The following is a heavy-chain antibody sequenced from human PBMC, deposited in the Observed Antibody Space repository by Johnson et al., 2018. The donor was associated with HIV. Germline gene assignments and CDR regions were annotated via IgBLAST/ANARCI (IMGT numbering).Heavy chain of an antibody. V-gene: IGHV3-30*14. D-gene: IGHD1-26*01. J-gene: IGHJ3*02. CDR1: GFTFSSYA. CDR2: ISYDGSNK. CDR3: ATHSGNFFLDAFDI. Sequence: QVQLVESGGGVVQPGRSLRLSCAASGFTFSSYAMHWVRQAPGKGLEWVAVISYDGSNKYYADSVKGRFTISRDNSKNTLYLQMNSLRAEDTAVYYCATHSGNFFLDAFDIWGQGTMVTVSS.